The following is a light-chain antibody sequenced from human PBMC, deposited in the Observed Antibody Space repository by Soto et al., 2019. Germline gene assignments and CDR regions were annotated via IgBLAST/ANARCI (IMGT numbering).Light chain of an antibody. CDR1: QSVGSN. J-gene: IGKJ1*01. CDR3: HQRGKWWT. V-gene: IGKV3-15*01. Sequence: EIVMTQSPATLSVSPGERVTLSCRARQSVGSNLAWYQQKPGQAPSLLIYGASTRATGIPARFSGSGSGTEFTLTISSLDPEDSAVYYCHQRGKWWTVGQGSKVDSK. CDR2: GAS.